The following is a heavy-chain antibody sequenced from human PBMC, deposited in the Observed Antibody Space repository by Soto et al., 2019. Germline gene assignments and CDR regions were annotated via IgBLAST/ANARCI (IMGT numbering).Heavy chain of an antibody. CDR1: GDSVSSNSAA. V-gene: IGHV6-1*01. Sequence: SQTLSVTCAISGDSVSSNSAAWKWIRQSPSRGLEWLGRTYYRSKWYNDYAVSVKSRITINPDTSKNQFSLQLNSVTPEDTAVYYCARGKVRVGDHYFDYWGQGTLVTVSS. J-gene: IGHJ4*02. CDR2: TYYRSKWYN. CDR3: ARGKVRVGDHYFDY. D-gene: IGHD1-26*01.